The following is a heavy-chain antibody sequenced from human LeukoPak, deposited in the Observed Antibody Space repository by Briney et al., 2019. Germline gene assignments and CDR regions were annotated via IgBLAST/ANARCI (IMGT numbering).Heavy chain of an antibody. CDR3: SRDPSLYAYSGSYPFVC. D-gene: IGHD1-26*01. CDR2: ISAYNGNK. CDR1: GYTFTSYG. Sequence: ASVKVSCKASGYTFTSYGISWERQAPGQGIEWMGWISAYNGNKNYAQRLKGRVTMTTDTSMSTAYIERRSLRSDDTAVYYCSRDPSLYAYSGSYPFVCWGQGTLVTVSS. V-gene: IGHV1-18*01. J-gene: IGHJ4*02.